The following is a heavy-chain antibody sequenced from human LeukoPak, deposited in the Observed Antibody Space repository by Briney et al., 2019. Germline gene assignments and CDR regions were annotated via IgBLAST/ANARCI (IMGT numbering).Heavy chain of an antibody. D-gene: IGHD3-22*01. CDR1: GYTFTDYY. CDR3: ARALYYDSSGYYSSSYYYFQH. CDR2: INPKSGAT. Sequence: ASVKVSCKASGYTFTDYYMHWVRQAPGQGLEWMGWINPKSGATFYVQTFQGRVTMTRGTSINTAYMDLGSLRSDDTAVYYCARALYYDSSGYYSSSYYYFQHWGQGTLVTVSS. V-gene: IGHV1-2*02. J-gene: IGHJ1*01.